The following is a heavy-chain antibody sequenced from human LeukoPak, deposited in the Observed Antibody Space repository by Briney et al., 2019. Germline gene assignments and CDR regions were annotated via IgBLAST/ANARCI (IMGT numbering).Heavy chain of an antibody. CDR1: GFTFSTYW. CDR3: ARAPDEIGYCSGTTCPS. Sequence: GGSLRLSCAASGFTFSTYWMHWVRQAPGKGLVWLSCINNDGSSATYADSVKGRFTISRDNAKNTLYLQMNSLRAEDTAVYYCARAPDEIGYCSGTTCPSWGQGTLVTVSS. CDR2: INNDGSSA. V-gene: IGHV3-74*01. D-gene: IGHD2-2*01. J-gene: IGHJ4*02.